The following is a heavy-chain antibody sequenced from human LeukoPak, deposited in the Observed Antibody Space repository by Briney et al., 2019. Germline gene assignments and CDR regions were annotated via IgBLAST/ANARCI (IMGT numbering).Heavy chain of an antibody. CDR3: ARVLGGGGTIDY. Sequence: ASVKVSCKASGYTFTSYEINWVRQAPGQGLEWMGWMNPTSGNTGYAQKFQGRVTMTRNTSISTAYMELSSLRSEDTAVYYCARVLGGGGTIDYWGQGTLDTVSS. D-gene: IGHD2-21*01. V-gene: IGHV1-8*01. J-gene: IGHJ4*02. CDR2: MNPTSGNT. CDR1: GYTFTSYE.